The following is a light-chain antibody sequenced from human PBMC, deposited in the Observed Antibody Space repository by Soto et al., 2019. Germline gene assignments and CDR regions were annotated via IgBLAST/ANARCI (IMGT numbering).Light chain of an antibody. V-gene: IGLV2-14*03. Sequence: QSVLTQPASVSGSLGQSITISCTGTSSDIGAYDYVSWYQQHPGKPPKLIIYNVNNRPSGVSFRFSGSKSANTASLTISGLQTEDEADYYCLSHTTRRIYVFGPGTKLTVL. J-gene: IGLJ1*01. CDR2: NVN. CDR3: LSHTTRRIYV. CDR1: SSDIGAYDY.